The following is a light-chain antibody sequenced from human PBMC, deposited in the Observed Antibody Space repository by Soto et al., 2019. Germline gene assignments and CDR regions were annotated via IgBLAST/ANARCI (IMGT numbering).Light chain of an antibody. Sequence: DIQMTQSPSSLSASVGDRVTITCRASQSVGTYVSWYQQKEGKAPKLLINVASTLQSGVASTFSGSGSGTDFTLAISSLQPEHFATYYCQQRASTPQTFGGGTKVDIK. J-gene: IGKJ4*01. CDR3: QQRASTPQT. CDR1: QSVGTY. CDR2: VAS. V-gene: IGKV1-39*01.